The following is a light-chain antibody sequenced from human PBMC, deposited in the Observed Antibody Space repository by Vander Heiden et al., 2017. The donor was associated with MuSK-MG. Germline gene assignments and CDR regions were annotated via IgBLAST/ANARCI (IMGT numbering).Light chain of an antibody. CDR1: QSVSSY. CDR3: QQRSNWPPLT. CDR2: DAS. J-gene: IGKJ4*01. Sequence: EIVLTKSPATLSLSPGERATLSCRASQSVSSYLAWYQQKPGQAPRLLIYDASNRATGIPARFSGSGYGTDFTLTISSLEPEDFAVYYCQQRSNWPPLTFGGGTKVEIK. V-gene: IGKV3-11*01.